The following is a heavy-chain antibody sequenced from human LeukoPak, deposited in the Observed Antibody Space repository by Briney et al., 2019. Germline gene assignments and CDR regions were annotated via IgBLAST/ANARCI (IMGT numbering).Heavy chain of an antibody. V-gene: IGHV3-30*04. J-gene: IGHJ3*02. D-gene: IGHD2-15*01. CDR3: ARYCSGGSCYSGVSYASDI. CDR1: GFTFSSYA. CDR2: ISYDGSNK. Sequence: GGSLRLSCAASGFTFSSYAMHWVRQAPGKGLEWVAVISYDGSNKYYADSVKGRFTISRDNSKNTLYLQMNSLRAEDTAVYYCARYCSGGSCYSGVSYASDIWGQGTMVTVSS.